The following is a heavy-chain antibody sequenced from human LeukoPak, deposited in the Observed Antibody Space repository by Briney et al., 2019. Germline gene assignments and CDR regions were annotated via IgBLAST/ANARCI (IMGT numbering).Heavy chain of an antibody. CDR3: GILQIVPVAMPFDY. CDR1: GFIFSNYA. D-gene: IGHD2-2*01. V-gene: IGHV3-30*04. CDR2: ISYDGSNK. J-gene: IGHJ4*02. Sequence: GGSLRLSCAASGFIFSNYAMHWVRQAPGKGLEWVAVISYDGSNKYYADSVKGRFTISRDNSKNTLYLQMNSLRAEDTAVYYCGILQIVPVAMPFDYWGQGTLVTVSS.